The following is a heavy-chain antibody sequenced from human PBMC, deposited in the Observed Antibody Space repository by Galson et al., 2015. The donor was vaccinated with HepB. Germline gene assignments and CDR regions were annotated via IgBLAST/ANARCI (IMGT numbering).Heavy chain of an antibody. CDR1: GFTFSSYA. D-gene: IGHD3-10*01. CDR3: AKDLGVRGEYYYYGMDV. J-gene: IGHJ6*02. CDR2: IGSDGSST. Sequence: SLRLSCAASGFTFSSYAMSWVRRAPGKGLEWVSAIGSDGSSTFYADSVKGRSTISRDNSGNTLYLQMNSLRAEDTAIYYCAKDLGVRGEYYYYGMDVWGQGTTVTVSS. V-gene: IGHV3-23*01.